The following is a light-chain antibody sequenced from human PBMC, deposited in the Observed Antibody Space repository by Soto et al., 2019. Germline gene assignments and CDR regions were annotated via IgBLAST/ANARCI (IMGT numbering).Light chain of an antibody. J-gene: IGKJ1*01. CDR2: KAS. CDR1: QSISSW. V-gene: IGKV1-5*03. CDR3: QQYNSDST. Sequence: DIQMTQSPSTLSASVGDRVTITCRASQSISSWLAWYQQKPGKAPKLLIYKASSLESGVPSRFSRSGSGTEFTLTISRLQPDDFATYYCQQYNSDSTFGQGTKVEIK.